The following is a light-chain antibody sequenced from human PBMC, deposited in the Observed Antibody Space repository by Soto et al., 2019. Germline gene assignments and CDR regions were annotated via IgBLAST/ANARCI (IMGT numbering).Light chain of an antibody. CDR3: AAWDDSLNGHVL. CDR2: SDN. J-gene: IGLJ2*01. Sequence: QLVLTQPPSASGTPGQRVTISCSGSRSNIASNTVNWYQQLPGTAPKLLIYSDNQRPSGVPDRFSGSKSGTSASLAISGLQSEDEADYYCAAWDDSLNGHVLFGGGTKLTV. CDR1: RSNIASNT. V-gene: IGLV1-44*01.